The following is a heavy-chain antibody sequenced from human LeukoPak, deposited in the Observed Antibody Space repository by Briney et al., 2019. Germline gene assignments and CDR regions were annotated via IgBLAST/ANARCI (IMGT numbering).Heavy chain of an antibody. Sequence: SVKVSCKASGGTFSSYTISWVRQAPGQGLEWMGRIIPILGIANYAQKFRGRVTITADKSTSTAYMELSSLRSEDTAVYYCARGYCSSTSCYIPHEYYYYYYMDVWGKGTTVTVSS. CDR2: IIPILGIA. V-gene: IGHV1-69*02. D-gene: IGHD2-2*02. J-gene: IGHJ6*03. CDR3: ARGYCSSTSCYIPHEYYYYYYMDV. CDR1: GGTFSSYT.